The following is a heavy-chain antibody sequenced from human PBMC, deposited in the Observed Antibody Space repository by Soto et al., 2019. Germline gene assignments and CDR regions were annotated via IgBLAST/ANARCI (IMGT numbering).Heavy chain of an antibody. V-gene: IGHV4-30-2*01. CDR3: ARGGGLPDCAVYCPHKY. J-gene: IGHJ4*02. CDR2: FLYTGTS. CDR1: GASISSSGYS. Sequence: QLQLQESGSGLLEPSQTLSLTCAVSGASISSSGYSWNWIRQAPGRGLEWIGSFLYTGTSSYDPSLKSRVTRTADKSKNQFALQLTSVTAADTAVYHCARGGGLPDCAVYCPHKYWGQATLVTVSS. D-gene: IGHD2-21*02.